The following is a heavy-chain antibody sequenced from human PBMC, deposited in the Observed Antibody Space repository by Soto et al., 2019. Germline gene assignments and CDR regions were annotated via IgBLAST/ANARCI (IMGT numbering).Heavy chain of an antibody. J-gene: IGHJ3*02. CDR2: ISGSGGST. Sequence: GGSLRLSCAASGFTFSSYAMSWVRQAPGKGLEWVSAISGSGGSTYYADSVKGRFTISRDNSKNTLYLQMNRLRAEDTAVPYGAGESKYCGSNYGLYIWGQGTMGTISS. CDR1: GFTFSSYA. CDR3: AGESKYCGSNYGLYI. D-gene: IGHD2-21*01. V-gene: IGHV3-23*01.